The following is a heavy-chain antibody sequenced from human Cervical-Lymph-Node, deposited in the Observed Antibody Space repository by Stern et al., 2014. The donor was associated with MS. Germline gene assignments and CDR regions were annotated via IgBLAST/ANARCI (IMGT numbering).Heavy chain of an antibody. CDR2: ISYDGSNK. J-gene: IGHJ4*02. CDR1: GFTFSSYA. D-gene: IGHD6-19*01. Sequence: VQLVESGGGVVQPGRSLRLSCAASGFTFSSYAMHWVRQAPGKGLEWGAVISYDGSNKYYADSVKGRFTISRDNSKNTLYLQMNSLRAEDTAVYYCARDRHSSGYTAFDYWGQGTLVTVSS. CDR3: ARDRHSSGYTAFDY. V-gene: IGHV3-30*01.